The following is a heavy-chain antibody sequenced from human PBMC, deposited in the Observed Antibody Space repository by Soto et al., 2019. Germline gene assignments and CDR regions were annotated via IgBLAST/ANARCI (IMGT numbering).Heavy chain of an antibody. Sequence: QVQLQESGPVLVKPSETLSLTCTVSGGSVRSGSYYWSWIRHPPGKGLEWIGYIYYSGSTNYNPSLTIRVTITVDTSKNQFSLKLSSVTAADPAVYDCARESHAYGDVDYWGQGTLVTVSS. V-gene: IGHV4-61*01. CDR2: IYYSGST. J-gene: IGHJ4*02. D-gene: IGHD4-17*01. CDR1: GGSVRSGSYY. CDR3: ARESHAYGDVDY.